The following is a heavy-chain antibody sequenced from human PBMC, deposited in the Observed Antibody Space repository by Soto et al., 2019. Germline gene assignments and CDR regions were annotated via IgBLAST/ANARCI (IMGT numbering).Heavy chain of an antibody. D-gene: IGHD2-21*01. CDR3: AMEVPGHTPACVY. Sequence: QVQLVQSGAEMKKPGSSVKVSCQSSGGTFNTYAMNWVRQAPGQGPEWMGDISPMFGAANYAPKCQGRVTITADESTGTSYMPLSSLTSEDTALSFCAMEVPGHTPACVYWGQGTLVTVSS. CDR1: GGTFNTYA. CDR2: ISPMFGAA. J-gene: IGHJ4*02. V-gene: IGHV1-69*19.